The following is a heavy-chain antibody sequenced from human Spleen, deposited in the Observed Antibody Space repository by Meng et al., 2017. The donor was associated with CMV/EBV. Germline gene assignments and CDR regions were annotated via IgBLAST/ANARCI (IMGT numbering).Heavy chain of an antibody. V-gene: IGHV3-11*05. J-gene: IGHJ4*02. CDR2: ISSSSSYT. D-gene: IGHD1-14*01. CDR3: ARHSFYRPFDY. Sequence: LVRAGGGWVRPGGASVLSCATSGFTFSGSYSSWIRLARGKGLEWVSYISSSSSYTNYADSVKGRFTISRDNAKNSLYLQMSILRAEDTAVYYCARHSFYRPFDYWGQGTLVTVSS. CDR1: GFTFSGSY.